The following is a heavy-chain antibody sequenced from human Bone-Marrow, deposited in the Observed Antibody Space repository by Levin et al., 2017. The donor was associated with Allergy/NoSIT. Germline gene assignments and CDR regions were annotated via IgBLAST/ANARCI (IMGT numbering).Heavy chain of an antibody. J-gene: IGHJ4*02. CDR1: GFTFSNYA. CDR3: ARAVFDSSGYYLDF. V-gene: IGHV3-30*03. Sequence: GGSLRLSCATSGFTFSNYAIHWVRQAQGKGLERVAVMSYAGNNKYYLDSVMGRFTISRVNSKNTLFLQMINLRTEDTALYYCARAVFDSSGYYLDFWGQGTLVIVSS. CDR2: MSYAGNNK. D-gene: IGHD3-22*01.